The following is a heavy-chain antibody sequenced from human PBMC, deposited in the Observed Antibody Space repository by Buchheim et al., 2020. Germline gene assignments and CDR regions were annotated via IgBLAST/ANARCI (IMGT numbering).Heavy chain of an antibody. J-gene: IGHJ4*02. D-gene: IGHD2-2*01. CDR3: ARGTGYCSSTSCSNFDY. CDR2: IWYDGSNK. CDR1: GFTFSSYG. V-gene: IGHV3-33*01. Sequence: QVQLVESGGGVVQPGRSLRLSCAASGFTFSSYGMHWVRQAPGKGLEWVALIWYDGSNKYYADSVKGRFTISRDNYKNTLYLQMNSLRAEDTAVYYCARGTGYCSSTSCSNFDYWGQGTL.